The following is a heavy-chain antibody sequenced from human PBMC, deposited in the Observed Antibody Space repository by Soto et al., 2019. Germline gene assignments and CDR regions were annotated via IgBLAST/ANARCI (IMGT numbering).Heavy chain of an antibody. CDR1: GYIIKNYC. Sequence: GESLKTSCESSGYIIKNYCIGLVLQMPGQGLDWMGIIFPDDSDTRYSPSFQGHVTISVDKSISTAYVQWSSLKASDSAIYYCFRGGVTSRTFDYWGQGTLVTVSS. J-gene: IGHJ4*02. V-gene: IGHV5-51*01. D-gene: IGHD3-16*01. CDR2: IFPDDSDT. CDR3: FRGGVTSRTFDY.